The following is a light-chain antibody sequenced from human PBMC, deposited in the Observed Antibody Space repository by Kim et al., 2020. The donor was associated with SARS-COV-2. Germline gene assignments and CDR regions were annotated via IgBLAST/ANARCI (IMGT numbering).Light chain of an antibody. J-gene: IGKJ4*01. V-gene: IGKV1-39*01. CDR2: AGS. CDR1: ESISSN. CDR3: QQSYNAQG. Sequence: FASVGDRVTIICRASESISSNLNGYKQKPGKAPKLLIYAGSSLQSGVPSRFSGSGSGPDFVLTFSSLQPEDFAAYYCQQSYNAQGFGGGTKVDIK.